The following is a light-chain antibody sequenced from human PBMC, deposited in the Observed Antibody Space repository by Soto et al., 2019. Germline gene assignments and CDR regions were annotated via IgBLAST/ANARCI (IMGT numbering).Light chain of an antibody. CDR2: GAS. CDR3: QQRTDRPPWT. Sequence: EIVLTQSPGTLSLSPGERATLSCRASHSVSSSYLAWYQQKPGQAPRLLIYGASSRATGLPDRFSGSGSGTDLTLTISRLEPEDFAVYYCQQRTDRPPWTFGQGTKVESK. V-gene: IGKV3D-20*02. J-gene: IGKJ1*01. CDR1: HSVSSSY.